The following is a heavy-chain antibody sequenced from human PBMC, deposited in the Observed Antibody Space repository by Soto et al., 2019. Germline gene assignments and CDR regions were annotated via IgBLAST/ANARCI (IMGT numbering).Heavy chain of an antibody. J-gene: IGHJ3*01. D-gene: IGHD6-19*01. CDR1: GGTFTKYA. CDR3: ASGVGGLGGTSGWPDYAFDV. Sequence: QVQLVQSGAAVRKPGSSVKLSCKASGGTFTKYAITWVRQAPRQGLEWMGGIVPLPGTTNYAHKFRGRVTISADESTSTAYLEVSSLRSEDTAVYYCASGVGGLGGTSGWPDYAFDVWGPGTMVIVSS. V-gene: IGHV1-69*01. CDR2: IVPLPGTT.